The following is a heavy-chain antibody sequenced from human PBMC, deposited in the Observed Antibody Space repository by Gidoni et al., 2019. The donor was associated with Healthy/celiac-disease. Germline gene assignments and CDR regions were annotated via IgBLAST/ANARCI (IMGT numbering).Heavy chain of an antibody. CDR1: GGTFSSYA. V-gene: IGHV1-69*01. CDR2: IIPIFGTA. J-gene: IGHJ6*04. D-gene: IGHD2-15*01. Sequence: QVQLVQSGAEVKKPGSSVKVSCKASGGTFSSYAISWVRQAPGQGLEWMGGIIPIFGTANYAQKFQGRVTITADESTSTAYMELSSLRSEDTAVYYCARYIVVNDYYDYGMDVWGKGTTVTVSS. CDR3: ARYIVVNDYYDYGMDV.